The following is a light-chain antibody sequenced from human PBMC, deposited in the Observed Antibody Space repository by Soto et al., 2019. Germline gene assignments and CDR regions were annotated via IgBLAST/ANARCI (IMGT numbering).Light chain of an antibody. CDR2: GAS. CDR3: QQYGSSLVYT. CDR1: RSISRSY. J-gene: IGKJ2*01. Sequence: DIWLTQSPGALSLSPGERATLSCRSSRSISRSYLAWYQQKPGQGPRLLIYGASSRATGIPDRFSGSGSGTDFTLTISRLEPEDFAVYYCQQYGSSLVYTFGQGTKVDIK. V-gene: IGKV3-20*01.